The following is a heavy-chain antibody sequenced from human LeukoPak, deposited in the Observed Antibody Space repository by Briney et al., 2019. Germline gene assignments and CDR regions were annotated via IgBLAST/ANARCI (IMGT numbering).Heavy chain of an antibody. CDR2: IWHDGSNR. CDR1: GFIFSSYG. V-gene: IGHV3-33*01. D-gene: IGHD2-21*02. CDR3: VRVVTVSNTDPAFDT. Sequence: PGRSLRLSCAASGFIFSSYGMHWVRQAPGKGLEWVAVIWHDGSNRHYVDSVKGRFTISRDNPKSTLYLQMNSLRAEDTAVYYCVRVVTVSNTDPAFDTWGRGTLVTVSS. J-gene: IGHJ3*02.